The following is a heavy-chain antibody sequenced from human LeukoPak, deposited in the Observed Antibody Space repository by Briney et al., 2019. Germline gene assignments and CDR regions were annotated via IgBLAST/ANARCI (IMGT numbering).Heavy chain of an antibody. J-gene: IGHJ3*02. CDR1: GGSISSYY. CDR3: ARVREDYYDSSGSAVAFDI. CDR2: IYTSGST. Sequence: SETLSLTCTVSGGSISSYYWSWIRQPAGKGLEWIGRIYTSGSTNYNPSLKSRVTMSVDTSKNQFSLKLSSVTAADTAVYYCARVREDYYDSSGSAVAFDIWGQRTMVTVSS. V-gene: IGHV4-4*07. D-gene: IGHD3-22*01.